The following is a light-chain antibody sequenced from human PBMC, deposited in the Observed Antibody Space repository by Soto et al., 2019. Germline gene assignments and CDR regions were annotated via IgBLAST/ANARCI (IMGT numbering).Light chain of an antibody. CDR1: QSISIW. CDR3: QQWNNYSWT. CDR2: KAS. J-gene: IGKJ1*01. Sequence: DIQMTQSPSTLSASVGDRVTITCRASQSISIWLAWYQQKPGKAPKLLIYKASSLESGVPSRFSGSGSGTEFTLTISSLQPDDFATYYCQQWNNYSWTFGQGTKVEIK. V-gene: IGKV1-5*03.